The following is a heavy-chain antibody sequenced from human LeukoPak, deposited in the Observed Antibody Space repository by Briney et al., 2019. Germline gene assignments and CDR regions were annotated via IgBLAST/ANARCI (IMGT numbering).Heavy chain of an antibody. Sequence: PSETLSLTCTVSGGSLNSGTDYWSWIRQPPGKGLEWIGYIDTSGSTNHNPSLKSRVSFSVDTSKNQFSLKLTSVTAVDTAVYYCARDPPMVRGVIMASGAFNIWGQGTMVTVSS. CDR3: ARDPPMVRGVIMASGAFNI. CDR1: GGSLNSGTDY. D-gene: IGHD3-10*01. CDR2: IDTSGST. J-gene: IGHJ3*02. V-gene: IGHV4-61*01.